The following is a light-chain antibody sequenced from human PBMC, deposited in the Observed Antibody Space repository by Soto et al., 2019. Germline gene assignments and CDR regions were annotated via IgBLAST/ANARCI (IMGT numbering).Light chain of an antibody. CDR1: SSDVGSYNF. J-gene: IGLJ1*01. CDR2: AVT. V-gene: IGLV2-14*02. Sequence: QSALTQPASVSGSPGQSITISCTGTSSDVGSYNFVSWYQQYPGKVPKLMIYAVTDRPSGVSSRFSGSKSGNTASLTISGLQAEDEADYYCSSYTSSSTLFXTGTKVTVL. CDR3: SSYTSSSTL.